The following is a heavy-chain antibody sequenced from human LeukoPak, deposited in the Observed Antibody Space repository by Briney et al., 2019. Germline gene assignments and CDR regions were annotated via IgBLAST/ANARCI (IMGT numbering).Heavy chain of an antibody. CDR2: ISWNSGSI. D-gene: IGHD4-17*01. CDR1: GFTFDDYA. J-gene: IGHJ4*02. CDR3: AKEIYGDYDVGYFDY. Sequence: PGGSLRLSCAASGFTFDDYAMHWVRQAPGKGLEWVSGISWNSGSIGYADSVKGRFTISRDNAKNSLYLQMNSLRAEDTALYYCAKEIYGDYDVGYFDYWGQGTLVTVSS. V-gene: IGHV3-9*01.